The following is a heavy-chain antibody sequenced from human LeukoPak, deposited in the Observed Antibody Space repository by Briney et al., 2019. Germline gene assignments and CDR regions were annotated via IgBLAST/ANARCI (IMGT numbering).Heavy chain of an antibody. CDR1: GFTFSDYY. Sequence: GGSLRLSCAASGFTFSDYYMSWIRQAPGKGLEGVSYISSSGSTIYYADSVKGRFTISRDNAKNSLYLQMNSLRAEDTAVYYCARAAEYYYDSRGYYFVAPWGQETLVTVSS. D-gene: IGHD3-22*01. CDR2: ISSSGSTI. J-gene: IGHJ5*02. V-gene: IGHV3-11*04. CDR3: ARAAEYYYDSRGYYFVAP.